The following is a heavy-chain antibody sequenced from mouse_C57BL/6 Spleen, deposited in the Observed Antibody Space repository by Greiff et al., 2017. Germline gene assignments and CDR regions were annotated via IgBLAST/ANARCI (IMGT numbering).Heavy chain of an antibody. V-gene: IGHV1-69*01. J-gene: IGHJ3*01. CDR3: ARSGYSTFAY. Sequence: QVQLQQPGAELVMPGASVKLSCKASGYTFTSYWMHWVKQRPGQGLEWIGAIDPSASCTNYTQKFKGKSILTVNKSSSTAYMQLSSLTSDDSAVDYCARSGYSTFAYWGQGTLVTVSA. CDR2: IDPSASCT. D-gene: IGHD2-5*01. CDR1: GYTFTSYW.